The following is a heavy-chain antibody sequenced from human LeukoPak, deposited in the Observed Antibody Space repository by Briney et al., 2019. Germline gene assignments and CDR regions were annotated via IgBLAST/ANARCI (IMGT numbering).Heavy chain of an antibody. CDR1: GFTFSSYA. CDR3: AKPQAYMDV. V-gene: IGHV3-23*01. Sequence: AGGSLRLSCAASGFTFSSYAMSWVRQAPGKGLEWVSGISGSGDSTYYADSVKGRFTISRDNSKNTLYLQMNSLRAEDTAVYYCAKPQAYMDVWGKGTTVTVSS. CDR2: ISGSGDST. J-gene: IGHJ6*03.